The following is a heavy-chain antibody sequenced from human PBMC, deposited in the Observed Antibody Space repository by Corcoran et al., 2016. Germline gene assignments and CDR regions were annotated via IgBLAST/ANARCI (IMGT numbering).Heavy chain of an antibody. CDR1: GFSFSNAW. V-gene: IGHV3-15*07. D-gene: IGHD3-16*01. CDR3: ATGSLGGGVNTTFDW. J-gene: IGHJ4*02. CDR2: IKSKSHGGTT. Sequence: EVLLVESGGGLVKPGGSLRLSCAASGFSFSNAWMNWVRQAPGKGLEWVGRIKSKSHGGTTEYAAPAKGRFSISREDSKNKLYVQMNSLKIEDTAVYYCATGSLGGGVNTTFDWWGQGTLVTVSS.